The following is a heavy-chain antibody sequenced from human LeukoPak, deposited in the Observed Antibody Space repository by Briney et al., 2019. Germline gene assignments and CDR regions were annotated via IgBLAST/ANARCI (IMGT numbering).Heavy chain of an antibody. D-gene: IGHD1-14*01. V-gene: IGHV3-74*01. CDR2: VKSDGAAT. Sequence: GGSLRLSCAASGFTFSSHLMHWVRQAQGTGRGWVSSVKSDGAATNYADSVKGRFTIYRDNAKNTLSLQMNSLRVEDTAVYYCVRKFATGDWGQGTLVTVSS. CDR1: GFTFSSHL. CDR3: VRKFATGD. J-gene: IGHJ4*02.